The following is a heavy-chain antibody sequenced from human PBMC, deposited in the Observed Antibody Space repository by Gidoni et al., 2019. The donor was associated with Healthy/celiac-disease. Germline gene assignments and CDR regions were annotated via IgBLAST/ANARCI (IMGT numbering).Heavy chain of an antibody. J-gene: IGHJ2*01. CDR2: INPSGGST. D-gene: IGHD6-19*01. V-gene: IGHV1-46*03. CDR1: GYTFTSYY. CDR3: ARSRIAVAGTTFDTGWYFDL. Sequence: QVQLVQSGAEVKKPGASVKVSCKASGYTFTSYYMHWVRQAPGQGLEWMGIINPSGGSTSYAQKFQGRVTMTRDTSTSTVYMELSSLRSEDTAVYYCARSRIAVAGTTFDTGWYFDLWGRGTLVTVSS.